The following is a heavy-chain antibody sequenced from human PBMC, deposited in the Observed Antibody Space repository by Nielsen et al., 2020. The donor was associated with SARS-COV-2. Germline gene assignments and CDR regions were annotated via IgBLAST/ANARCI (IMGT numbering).Heavy chain of an antibody. CDR3: ASRQDGYNYDTH. Sequence: GGSLRLSCAASGFTFSSYEMNWVRQAPGKGLEWVSYISSSGSTIYYADSVKGRFTISRDNARNTLYLQLNGLRAEDTGVYYCASRQDGYNYDTHWGQGTRVTVSS. CDR1: GFTFSSYE. CDR2: ISSSGSTI. D-gene: IGHD5-24*01. J-gene: IGHJ4*02. V-gene: IGHV3-48*03.